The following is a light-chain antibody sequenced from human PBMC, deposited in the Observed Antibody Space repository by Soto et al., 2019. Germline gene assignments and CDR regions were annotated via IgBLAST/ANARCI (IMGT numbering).Light chain of an antibody. J-gene: IGKJ1*01. CDR2: GAS. V-gene: IGKV3-20*01. CDR1: QSVISTY. CDR3: QQYRDSLGT. Sequence: EIVLTQSPGTLSLSPGERATLSCRASQSVISTYLAWYQQKPGQAPRLLINGASSRATGIPDRFSGSGSGTDFTLTISRLEPEDFAVYYCQQYRDSLGTFGQGTKVDIK.